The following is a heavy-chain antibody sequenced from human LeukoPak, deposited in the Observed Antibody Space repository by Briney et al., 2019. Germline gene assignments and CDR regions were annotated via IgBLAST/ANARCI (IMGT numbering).Heavy chain of an antibody. CDR1: GGSISSYY. CDR3: ARGYSYRYRWFDP. CDR2: IYYSGST. J-gene: IGHJ5*02. V-gene: IGHV4-59*01. D-gene: IGHD5-18*01. Sequence: SETLSLTCTVSGGSISSYYWSWIRQPPGKGLEWIGYIYYSGSTNYNPSLKSRVTISVDTSKNQFSLKLSSVTAADTAVYYCARGYSYRYRWFDPWGQGTLVTVSS.